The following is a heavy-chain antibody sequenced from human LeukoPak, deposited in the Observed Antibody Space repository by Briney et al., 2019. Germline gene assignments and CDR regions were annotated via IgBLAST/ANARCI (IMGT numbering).Heavy chain of an antibody. CDR2: IRGTGTTT. CDR1: GFTFSDHA. D-gene: IGHD6-19*01. J-gene: IGHJ4*02. CDR3: AKVSWLGTLSSYHFDS. V-gene: IGHV3-23*01. Sequence: PGGSLRLSCAASGFTFSDHAMSWVRQAPGKGLEWVSAIRGTGTTTFYAASVKGRFTISRDNSKNTADLQMNSLRAEDTAVYYCAKVSWLGTLSSYHFDSWGQGTQVTVSS.